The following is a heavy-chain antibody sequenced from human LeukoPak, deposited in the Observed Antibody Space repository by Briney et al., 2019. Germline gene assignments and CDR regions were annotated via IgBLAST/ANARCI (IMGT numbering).Heavy chain of an antibody. CDR2: FDPEDGER. J-gene: IGHJ4*02. V-gene: IGHV1-24*01. CDR1: GYTLTELS. Sequence: ASVKVSCKVSGYTLTELSMHWVRQAPGKGLEWMGGFDPEDGERTYAQKFQGRVTMTEDTSTDTAYMELSSLRSEDTAVYYCATEGRERDYYDSSGYAWWGQGTLVTVSS. D-gene: IGHD3-22*01. CDR3: ATEGRERDYYDSSGYAW.